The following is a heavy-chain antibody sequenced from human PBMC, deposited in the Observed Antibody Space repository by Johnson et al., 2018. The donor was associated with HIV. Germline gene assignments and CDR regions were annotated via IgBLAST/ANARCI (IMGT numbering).Heavy chain of an antibody. CDR2: ISNTGATT. V-gene: IGHV3-48*04. CDR3: ATGNYYGSGSYAGYSAPFDI. Sequence: VQLVESGGGLVQPGGSLRLSCVASGFPFNLYWMTWVRQAPGKGLEWVSYISNTGATTYYADSVKGRFTVSRDNAKNSLYLQMNNLRAGDTAVYYCATGNYYGSGSYAGYSAPFDIWGQGTMVTVSS. D-gene: IGHD3-10*01. CDR1: GFPFNLYW. J-gene: IGHJ3*02.